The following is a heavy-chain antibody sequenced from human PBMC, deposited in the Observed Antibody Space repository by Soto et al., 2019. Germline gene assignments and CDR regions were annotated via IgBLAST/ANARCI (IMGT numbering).Heavy chain of an antibody. CDR1: GGSSRPFY. CDR3: ARDRLGEDQQPFNY. D-gene: IGHD1-26*01. J-gene: IGHJ4*02. V-gene: IGHV4-4*07. Sequence: SETLCLTYTVSGGSSRPFYWSWIRQPAGKRLEXIGXXFXXEXXXXXPXXXSRANLSVDMSKSQFSLKLTSVTADDTAAYYCARDRLGEDQQPFNYWGQGTVVTVSS. CDR2: XFXXEXX.